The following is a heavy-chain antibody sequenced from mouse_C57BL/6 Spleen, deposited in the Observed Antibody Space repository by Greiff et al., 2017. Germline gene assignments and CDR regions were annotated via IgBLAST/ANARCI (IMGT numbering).Heavy chain of an antibody. CDR3: ARSAQATPFDY. V-gene: IGHV1-82*01. J-gene: IGHJ2*01. D-gene: IGHD3-2*02. CDR2: IYPGDGDT. Sequence: VQLKESGPELVKPGASVKISCKASGYAFSSSWMNWVKQRPGKGLEWIGRIYPGDGDTNYNGKFKGKATLTADKSSSTAYMQLSSLTSEDSAVYFCARSAQATPFDYWGQGTTLTVSS. CDR1: GYAFSSSW.